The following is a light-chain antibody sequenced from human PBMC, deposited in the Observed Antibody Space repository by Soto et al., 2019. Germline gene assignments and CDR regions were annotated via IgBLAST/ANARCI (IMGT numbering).Light chain of an antibody. CDR2: EVS. CDR1: SSDVGGYIY. V-gene: IGLV2-14*01. J-gene: IGLJ1*01. Sequence: QPALTQPASVSGSPGQSITISCTGTSSDVGGYIYVSWYQQHPGKAPKLMIYEVSNRPSGVSNRFSGSKSGNTASLTISGLQAEDEADYYCSSYSRSSFYVFGTGTKGTVL. CDR3: SSYSRSSFYV.